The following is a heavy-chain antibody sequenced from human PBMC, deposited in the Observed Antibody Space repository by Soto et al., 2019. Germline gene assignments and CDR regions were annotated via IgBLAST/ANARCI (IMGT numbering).Heavy chain of an antibody. J-gene: IGHJ6*02. CDR1: GYTFTSYG. Sequence: ASVKVSCKASGYTFTSYGISWVRQAPGQGLEWMGWISAYNGNTNYAQKLQGRVTMTTDTSTSTAYMELRSLRSDDTAVYYCAGFSGNYYYCGMDVWGQGTTVTVS. CDR2: ISAYNGNT. CDR3: AGFSGNYYYCGMDV. V-gene: IGHV1-18*01. D-gene: IGHD3-10*01.